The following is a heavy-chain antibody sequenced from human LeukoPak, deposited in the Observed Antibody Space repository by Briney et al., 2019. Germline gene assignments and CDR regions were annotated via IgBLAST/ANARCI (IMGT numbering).Heavy chain of an antibody. V-gene: IGHV3-48*04. Sequence: GGSLRLSCAASGFTFTSYSMNWVRQAPGKGLEWVSYISGSSSAIHYADSVKGRFTISRDNANNSLYLQMNSLRAEDTAVYYCASHPGRSGGPIGSFDIWGQGTMVTVSS. D-gene: IGHD3-10*01. CDR3: ASHPGRSGGPIGSFDI. CDR1: GFTFTSYS. J-gene: IGHJ3*02. CDR2: ISGSSSAI.